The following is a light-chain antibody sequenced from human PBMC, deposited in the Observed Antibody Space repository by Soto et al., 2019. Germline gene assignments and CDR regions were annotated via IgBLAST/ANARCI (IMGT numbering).Light chain of an antibody. V-gene: IGKV3-15*01. CDR2: GAS. Sequence: EIVMTQSPATLSVSPGERATLSCRASQSVSSNLAWYQQRPGQPPRLLIYGASTRASGIPARFSGSGSGTEFTLTISSLQSEDFAVYYCQQYDRWPLTFGGGTKMEIK. CDR1: QSVSSN. J-gene: IGKJ4*01. CDR3: QQYDRWPLT.